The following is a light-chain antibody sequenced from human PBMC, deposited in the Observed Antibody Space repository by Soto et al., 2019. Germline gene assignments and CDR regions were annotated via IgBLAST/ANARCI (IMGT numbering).Light chain of an antibody. J-gene: IGLJ1*01. V-gene: IGLV2-14*01. CDR1: SSDVGGYNY. Sequence: QSALTQPASVCGSPGQSMTISCTGTSSDVGGYNYVSWYQQHPGKAPKLVMSEVNNRPSGVSDRFSGSKSGNTASLTISGLHSEDEAEYYCSSYTTGSTFVFGTGIKLTVL. CDR3: SSYTTGSTFV. CDR2: EVN.